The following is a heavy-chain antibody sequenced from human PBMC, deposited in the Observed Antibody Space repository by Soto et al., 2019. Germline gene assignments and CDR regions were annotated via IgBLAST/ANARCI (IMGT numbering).Heavy chain of an antibody. CDR3: AKGEERYYYGMDV. J-gene: IGHJ6*02. CDR2: ISGSGGST. V-gene: IGHV3-23*01. Sequence: GGSLRLSCAASGFTFSSYVMSWVRQAPGKGLEWVSAISGSGGSTYYADSVKGRFTISRDNSKNTLYLQMNSLRAEDTAVYYCAKGEERYYYGMDVWGQGTTVTVSS. CDR1: GFTFSSYV.